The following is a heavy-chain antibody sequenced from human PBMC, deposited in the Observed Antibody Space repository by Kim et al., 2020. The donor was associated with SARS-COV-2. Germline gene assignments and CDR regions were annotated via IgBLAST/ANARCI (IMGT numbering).Heavy chain of an antibody. D-gene: IGHD1-26*01. J-gene: IGHJ5*02. Sequence: SETLSLTCAVYGGSFSGYYWSWIRQPPGKGLEWIGEINHSGSTNYNPSLKSRVTISVDTSKNQFSLKLSSVTAADTAVYYCARGPRYSIVGASWFDPWGQGTLVTVSS. CDR3: ARGPRYSIVGASWFDP. CDR1: GGSFSGYY. CDR2: INHSGST. V-gene: IGHV4-34*01.